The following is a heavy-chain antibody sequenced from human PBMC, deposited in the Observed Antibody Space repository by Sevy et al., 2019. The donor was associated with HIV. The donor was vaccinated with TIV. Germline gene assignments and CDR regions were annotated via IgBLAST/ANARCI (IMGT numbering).Heavy chain of an antibody. CDR2: IWYDGSNK. J-gene: IGHJ3*02. V-gene: IGHV3-33*01. D-gene: IGHD5-12*01. CDR1: GFTFSSYG. Sequence: GGSLRLSCAASGFTFSSYGMHWVRQAPGKGLEWVAVIWYDGSNKYYADSVKGRFTISRDNSKNTLYLQMNSLRAEDTAEYYCARRDGYNYGAAFDIWGQGTMVTVSS. CDR3: ARRDGYNYGAAFDI.